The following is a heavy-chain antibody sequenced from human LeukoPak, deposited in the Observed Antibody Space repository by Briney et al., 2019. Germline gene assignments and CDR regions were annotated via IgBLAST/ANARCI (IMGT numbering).Heavy chain of an antibody. Sequence: SEALSPTCAVSGGSISTYYWTWIRQPPGKGLEWIGYVDYSGSTNSNPSLKSRVTLSVDSSRNQFSLKVNSVTAADTAVYYCARAGSCCFDLRGGGTLFTVSS. CDR1: GGSISTYY. CDR2: VDYSGST. CDR3: ARAGSCCFDL. V-gene: IGHV4-59*01. D-gene: IGHD2-15*01. J-gene: IGHJ2*01.